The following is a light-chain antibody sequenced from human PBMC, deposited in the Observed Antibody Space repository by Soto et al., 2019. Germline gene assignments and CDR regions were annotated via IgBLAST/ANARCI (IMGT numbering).Light chain of an antibody. CDR1: QSVSSNY. Sequence: EIVLTQSPGTLSLSPGGRATLSCRASQSVSSNYLAWYQQKPGQAPRLLIYGASSRATGIPDRFSGSGSGTDFTLTITRLEPEDFAVFYCQQYGTSLLTFGPGTKVDIK. CDR2: GAS. V-gene: IGKV3-20*01. J-gene: IGKJ3*01. CDR3: QQYGTSLLT.